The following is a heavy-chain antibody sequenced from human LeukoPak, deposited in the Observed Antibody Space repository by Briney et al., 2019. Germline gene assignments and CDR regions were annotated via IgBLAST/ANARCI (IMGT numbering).Heavy chain of an antibody. CDR3: ARIGRTTVTTHFDY. J-gene: IGHJ4*02. Sequence: SVKVSCKASGGTFSSYAISWVRQAPGQGLEWMGRIIPILGIANYAQKFQGRVTITADKSTSTAYMELSSLRSEDTAVYCCARIGRTTVTTHFDYWGQGTLVTVSS. CDR1: GGTFSSYA. D-gene: IGHD4-17*01. V-gene: IGHV1-69*04. CDR2: IIPILGIA.